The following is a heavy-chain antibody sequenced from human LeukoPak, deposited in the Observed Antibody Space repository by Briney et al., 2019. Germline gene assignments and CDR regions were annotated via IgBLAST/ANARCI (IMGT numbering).Heavy chain of an antibody. CDR1: GGTFSSYA. J-gene: IGHJ4*02. V-gene: IGHV1-69*05. Sequence: GASVKVSCKASGGTFSSYAISWVRQAPGQGLEWMGGIIPIFGTANYAQKFQGRVTITTDESTSTAYMELSSLRSEDTAVYYCARGGYYHDSSGYYHFDYWGQGTLVTVSS. CDR3: ARGGYYHDSSGYYHFDY. CDR2: IIPIFGTA. D-gene: IGHD3-22*01.